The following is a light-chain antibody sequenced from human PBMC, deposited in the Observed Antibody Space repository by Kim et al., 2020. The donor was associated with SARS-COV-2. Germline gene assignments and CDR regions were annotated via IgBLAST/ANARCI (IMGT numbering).Light chain of an antibody. CDR3: QAWDSSTLV. J-gene: IGLJ3*02. Sequence: SVSPGPTASITCSGDKLGDKYACWYQQKPGQSPVLVIYQDSKRPSGIPERFSGSNSGNTATLTISGTQAMDEADYYCQAWDSSTLVFGGGTKLTVL. CDR1: KLGDKY. V-gene: IGLV3-1*01. CDR2: QDS.